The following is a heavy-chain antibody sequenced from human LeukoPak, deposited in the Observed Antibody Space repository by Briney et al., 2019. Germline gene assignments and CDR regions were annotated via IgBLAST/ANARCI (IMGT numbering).Heavy chain of an antibody. CDR1: GGSISSYY. CDR3: ARYVVYGSGKYYFDY. V-gene: IGHV4-4*07. D-gene: IGHD3-10*01. Sequence: SETLSLTCTVSGGSISSYYWSWIRQPAEKGLEWIGRVYSSGSTNYNPSLKSRVTMSVDTSKNQFSLKLSSVTAADTAVYYCARYVVYGSGKYYFDYWGQGTLVTVSS. CDR2: VYSSGST. J-gene: IGHJ4*02.